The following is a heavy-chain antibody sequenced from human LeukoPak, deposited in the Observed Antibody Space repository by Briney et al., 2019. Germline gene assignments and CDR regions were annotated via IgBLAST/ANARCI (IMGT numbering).Heavy chain of an antibody. CDR3: ARNPLYVWGSCRYPHFDY. CDR1: GYTFTSYG. CDR2: ISAYNGNT. V-gene: IGHV1-18*04. J-gene: IGHJ4*02. Sequence: GASVTVSCTASGYTFTSYGISWLRQASGQGLEWMGWISAYNGNTNYAHKLQGSVTMTTDTSTSTAYLELRSLRSDDTAVYYCARNPLYVWGSCRYPHFDYWGQGTLVTVSS. D-gene: IGHD3-16*02.